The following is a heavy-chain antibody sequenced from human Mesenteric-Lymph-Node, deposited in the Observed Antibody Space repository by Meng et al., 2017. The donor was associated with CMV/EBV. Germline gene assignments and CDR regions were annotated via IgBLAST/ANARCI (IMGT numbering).Heavy chain of an antibody. V-gene: IGHV1-3*01. D-gene: IGHD5-12*01. J-gene: IGHJ4*02. CDR3: VRGSGYDSFMDH. CDR2: INAGDAKT. CDR1: GYTLTSYG. Sequence: CKASGYTLTSYGMHWLRQAPGQSLEWMGWINAGDAKTKYSQKFQGRVTITRDTSASTAYMELSSLRSEDTAVYYCVRGSGYDSFMDHWGQGILVTVSS.